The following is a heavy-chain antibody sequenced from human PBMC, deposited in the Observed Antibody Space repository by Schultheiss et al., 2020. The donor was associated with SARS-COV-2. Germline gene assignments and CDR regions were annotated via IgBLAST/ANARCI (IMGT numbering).Heavy chain of an antibody. J-gene: IGHJ6*04. V-gene: IGHV3-23*01. Sequence: GGSLRLSCAASGFTFSSYAMSWVRQAPGKGLEWVSAISGSGGSTYYQGSVKGRFTISRENAKNSLYLQMNSLRAGDTAVYYCARGPFPSRMTGYYIDYYYGMDVWGKGTTVTVSS. D-gene: IGHD3-9*01. CDR1: GFTFSSYA. CDR3: ARGPFPSRMTGYYIDYYYGMDV. CDR2: ISGSGGST.